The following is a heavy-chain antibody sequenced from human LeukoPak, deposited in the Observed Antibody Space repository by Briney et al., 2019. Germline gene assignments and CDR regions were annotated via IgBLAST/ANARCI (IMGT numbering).Heavy chain of an antibody. CDR2: INLGDSDT. J-gene: IGHJ5*02. Sequence: GESLKISCEVSGHRFTNHWIGWVRQMPGKGLEWMGIINLGDSDTKYGPSFQGQVTISLDKSISTAYLQWRSLKASDTAMYYCARRPYSGSPNWFDPWGQGTLVTVSS. D-gene: IGHD1-26*01. CDR1: GHRFTNHW. V-gene: IGHV5-51*01. CDR3: ARRPYSGSPNWFDP.